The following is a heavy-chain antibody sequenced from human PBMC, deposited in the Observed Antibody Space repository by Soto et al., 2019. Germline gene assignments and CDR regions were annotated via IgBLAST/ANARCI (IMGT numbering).Heavy chain of an antibody. CDR3: AASSGYDYVDYFDY. CDR1: GGSISRSRYY. J-gene: IGHJ4*02. CDR2: IYYSGST. Sequence: PADTLSLTCTVSGGSISRSRYYWGWIRQPPGKGLEWIGSIYYSGSTYYNPSLKSRVTISVDTSKNQFSLKLSSVTAADTAVYYCAASSGYDYVDYFDYWGQGTLVTVSS. V-gene: IGHV4-39*01. D-gene: IGHD5-12*01.